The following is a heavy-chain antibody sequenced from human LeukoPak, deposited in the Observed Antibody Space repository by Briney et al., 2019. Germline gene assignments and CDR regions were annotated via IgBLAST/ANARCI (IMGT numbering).Heavy chain of an antibody. CDR2: ISYDGSNK. CDR3: AREGYSPFDY. D-gene: IGHD2-15*01. J-gene: IGHJ4*02. Sequence: GRSLRLSCAASGFTFSSYAMHWVRQAPGKGLEWVAVISYDGSNKYYADSVKGRFTISRDNSKNTLYLQMNSLRAEDTAVYYCAREGYSPFDYWGQGTLVTVSS. V-gene: IGHV3-30*01. CDR1: GFTFSSYA.